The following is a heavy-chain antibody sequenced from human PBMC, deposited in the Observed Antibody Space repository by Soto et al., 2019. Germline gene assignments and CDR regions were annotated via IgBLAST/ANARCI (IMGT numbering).Heavy chain of an antibody. D-gene: IGHD4-17*01. CDR2: ILPVFGTA. CDR1: GGTFSTSS. J-gene: IGHJ3*02. V-gene: IGHV1-69*14. Sequence: QVHLVQSGAEVKKPGSSVKVSCKASGGTFSTSSINWLRQAPGQRPEWMGNILPVFGTADYAQKFRDRVTITADKSTNTAHMELRSLFSADAAVYYCARGHEYGGNSDAFDIWGQGTVVTVSS. CDR3: ARGHEYGGNSDAFDI.